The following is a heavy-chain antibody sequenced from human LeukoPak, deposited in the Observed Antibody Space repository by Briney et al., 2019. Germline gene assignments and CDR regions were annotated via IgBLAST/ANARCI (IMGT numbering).Heavy chain of an antibody. CDR3: AHRPVSYHRRYYDILTGYYFGDSRTNNWFDP. Sequence: SGPTLVNPTQTLTLTCTFSGFSLRTRRVGVGWIRQPPGKALEWLSLIYWDDDKRYSPSLKSRLTITKDTSKNQVVLTMTNMDPVDTATYYCAHRPVSYHRRYYDILTGYYFGDSRTNNWFDPWGQGTLVTVSS. D-gene: IGHD3-9*01. J-gene: IGHJ5*02. CDR2: IYWDDDK. V-gene: IGHV2-5*02. CDR1: GFSLRTRRVG.